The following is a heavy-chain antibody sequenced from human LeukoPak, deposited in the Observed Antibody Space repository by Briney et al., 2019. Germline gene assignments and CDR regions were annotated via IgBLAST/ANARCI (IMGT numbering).Heavy chain of an antibody. CDR3: AKSIFRYCGGDCYEWFDP. D-gene: IGHD2-21*02. J-gene: IGHJ5*02. V-gene: IGHV3-23*01. Sequence: PGGSLRLSCGASGFTFSSYAMSWVRQAPGKGLEWVSAISGSGGSTYYADSVKGRFTISRDNSKNTLYLQMNSLRAEDTAVYYCAKSIFRYCGGDCYEWFDPWGQGTLVTVSS. CDR2: ISGSGGST. CDR1: GFTFSSYA.